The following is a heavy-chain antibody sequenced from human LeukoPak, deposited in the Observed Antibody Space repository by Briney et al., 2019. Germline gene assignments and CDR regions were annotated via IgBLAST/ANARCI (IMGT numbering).Heavy chain of an antibody. J-gene: IGHJ4*02. Sequence: PSETLSLTCTVSGGSTSNSFWSWIRQPAGKGLEWIGRIYTDGSTNSNPSLRSRLTMSLDTSKNQFSLKLTSVTAADTAVYFCARAPSGCGGTCAFDYWGQGTLVNVSS. V-gene: IGHV4-4*07. CDR2: IYTDGST. D-gene: IGHD2-15*01. CDR3: ARAPSGCGGTCAFDY. CDR1: GGSTSNSF.